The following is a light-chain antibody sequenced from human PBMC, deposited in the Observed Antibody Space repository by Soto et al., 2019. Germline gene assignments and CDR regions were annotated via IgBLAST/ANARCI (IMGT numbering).Light chain of an antibody. CDR2: DSS. CDR1: QSVSNY. V-gene: IGKV3-11*01. Sequence: EIVLTQSPATLSLSPGERATLSCRASQSVSNYLGWYQQKPGQAPRLLIYDSSNRATGIPARFSGSGSGTDFTLTISSLEPEDFAVYYYQQRSNWPPFTFGPGTKVEIK. CDR3: QQRSNWPPFT. J-gene: IGKJ3*01.